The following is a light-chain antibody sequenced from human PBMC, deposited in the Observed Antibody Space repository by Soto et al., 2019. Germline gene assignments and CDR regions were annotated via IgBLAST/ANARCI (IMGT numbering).Light chain of an antibody. CDR3: QPSGIPIT. J-gene: IGKJ5*01. Sequence: IVVSISPATLSLTPGERVTLSCGASQSITSTSIAWYQHKPGLAPRLLVYGASRRATGIPDRFSGSGSGTDFTLTISRLEPDDFAVFYCQPSGIPITFGQGTRLEIK. CDR2: GAS. CDR1: QSITSTS. V-gene: IGKV3D-20*01.